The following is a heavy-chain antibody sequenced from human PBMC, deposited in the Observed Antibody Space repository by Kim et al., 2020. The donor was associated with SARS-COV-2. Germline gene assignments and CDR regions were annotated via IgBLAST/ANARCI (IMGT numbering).Heavy chain of an antibody. Sequence: ASVKVSCKASGYTFTGYYMHWVRQAPGQGLEWMGWINPNSGGTNYAQKFQGRVTMTRDTSISTAYMELSRLRSDDTAVYYCARGGRRGIQLWPDFDYWGQGTLVTVSS. D-gene: IGHD5-18*01. CDR1: GYTFTGYY. CDR2: INPNSGGT. CDR3: ARGGRRGIQLWPDFDY. V-gene: IGHV1-2*02. J-gene: IGHJ4*02.